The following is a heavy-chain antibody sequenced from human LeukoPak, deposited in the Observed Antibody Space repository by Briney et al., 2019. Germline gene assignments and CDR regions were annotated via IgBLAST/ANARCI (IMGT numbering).Heavy chain of an antibody. D-gene: IGHD6-19*01. CDR2: ISYDGNNQ. CDR1: GFTFSTYT. CDR3: AKDLESGWYENYYYYCGMDV. V-gene: IGHV3-30-3*01. Sequence: PGGSLRLSCAASGFTFSTYTMHWVRQAPGKGLEWVAVISYDGNNQYYADSVKGRFTISRDNSKDTLYLQMNSLRAEDTAVYYCAKDLESGWYENYYYYCGMDVWGQGTTVTVSS. J-gene: IGHJ6*02.